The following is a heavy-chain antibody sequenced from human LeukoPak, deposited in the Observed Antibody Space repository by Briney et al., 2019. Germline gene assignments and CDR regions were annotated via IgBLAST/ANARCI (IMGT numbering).Heavy chain of an antibody. CDR1: GYTFSSYY. V-gene: IGHV1-46*01. CDR2: INCSGGST. Sequence: ASVKFSCKASGYTFSSYYIHLVRQAPGQGLEWMGIINCSGGSTTHAQKFQGRVTMTRDTSTRTVYMEMSSLKSEDTAVYYCARSGEFSTSSDIWGQGTMVTVSS. D-gene: IGHD6-6*01. CDR3: ARSGEFSTSSDI. J-gene: IGHJ3*02.